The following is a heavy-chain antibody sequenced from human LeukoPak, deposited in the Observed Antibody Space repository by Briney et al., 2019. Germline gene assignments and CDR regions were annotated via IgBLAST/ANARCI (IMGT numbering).Heavy chain of an antibody. D-gene: IGHD6-13*01. CDR3: ARLLGSSSSSWASFDY. Sequence: GESLKRSCKGSGYSFTTYWIGWVRQIPGQGLEWMGIIYPGDSHTMYSPSFRGQVTMSADKSISTAYLQWSSLKASDTAMYYCARLLGSSSSSWASFDYWGQGTLVTVSS. V-gene: IGHV5-51*01. J-gene: IGHJ4*02. CDR1: GYSFTTYW. CDR2: IYPGDSHT.